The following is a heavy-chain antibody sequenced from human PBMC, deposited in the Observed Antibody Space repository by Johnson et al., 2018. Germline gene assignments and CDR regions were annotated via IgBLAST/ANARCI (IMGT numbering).Heavy chain of an antibody. J-gene: IGHJ4*02. CDR1: GFTFSSYA. Sequence: VQLVESGGGIVQXGGSXRLXCEASGFTFSSYAMRWVRQAPGKGLEWVAGISGRGVYTYYADSVTGRFTIPRDNSKNTLYLQMNSQRVEETALYYCAKLYCSGGSCYGGIDYWGQGALVTVSS. D-gene: IGHD2-15*01. CDR2: ISGRGVYT. CDR3: AKLYCSGGSCYGGIDY. V-gene: IGHV3-23*04.